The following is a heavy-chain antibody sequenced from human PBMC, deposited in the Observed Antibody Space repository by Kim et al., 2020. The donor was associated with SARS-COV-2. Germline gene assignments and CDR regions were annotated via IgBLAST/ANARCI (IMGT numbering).Heavy chain of an antibody. D-gene: IGHD6-19*01. J-gene: IGHJ6*02. CDR2: IYSGGST. V-gene: IGHV3-53*01. Sequence: GGSLRLSCAASGFTVSSNYMSWVRQAPGKGLEWVSVIYSGGSTYYADSVKGRFTISRDNSKNTLYLQMNSLRAEDTAVYYCARDRGEWLGYYYYGMDVWGQGTTVTVSS. CDR1: GFTVSSNY. CDR3: ARDRGEWLGYYYYGMDV.